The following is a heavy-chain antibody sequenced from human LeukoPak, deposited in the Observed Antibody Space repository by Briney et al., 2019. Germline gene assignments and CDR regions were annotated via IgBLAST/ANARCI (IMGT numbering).Heavy chain of an antibody. Sequence: PGGSLRLSCAASGFTFSDARMSWVRQAPGKGLEWVGLIKNKIDGGTTDYAAPVKGRFTISRDDSKNTLYLQMSSLKTEDTAVYYCATAMWDLLRSLDAFDIWGQGTVVTVSS. D-gene: IGHD1-26*01. V-gene: IGHV3-15*01. CDR3: ATAMWDLLRSLDAFDI. CDR1: GFTFSDAR. CDR2: IKNKIDGGTT. J-gene: IGHJ3*02.